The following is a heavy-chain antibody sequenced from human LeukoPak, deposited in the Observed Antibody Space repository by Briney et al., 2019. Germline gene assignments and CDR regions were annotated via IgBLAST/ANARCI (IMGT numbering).Heavy chain of an antibody. CDR2: INPNSGGT. D-gene: IGHD3-22*01. V-gene: IGHV1-2*02. Sequence: GASVKVSCKASGYTFTGYYMHWVRQAPGQGLEWMGWINPNSGGTNYAQKFQGRVTMTRDTSISTAYMELSRLRSDDTAVYYCAREWQDGYYYVKYHFDYWGQGTLVTVSS. CDR1: GYTFTGYY. CDR3: AREWQDGYYYVKYHFDY. J-gene: IGHJ4*02.